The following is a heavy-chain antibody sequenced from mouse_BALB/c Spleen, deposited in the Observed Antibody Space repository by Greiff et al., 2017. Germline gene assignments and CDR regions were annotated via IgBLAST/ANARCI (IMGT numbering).Heavy chain of an antibody. Sequence: EVQVVESGGGLVQPGGSRKLSCAASGFTFSSFGMHWVRQAPEKGLEWVAYISSGSSTIYYADTVKGRFTISRDNPKNTLFLQMTSLRSEDTAMYYCAREAYYRFYAMDYWGQGTSVTVSS. J-gene: IGHJ4*01. CDR2: ISSGSSTI. CDR3: AREAYYRFYAMDY. CDR1: GFTFSSFG. D-gene: IGHD2-14*01. V-gene: IGHV5-17*02.